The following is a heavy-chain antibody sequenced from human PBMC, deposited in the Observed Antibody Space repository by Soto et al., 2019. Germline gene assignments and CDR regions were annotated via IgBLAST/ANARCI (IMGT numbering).Heavy chain of an antibody. CDR1: GFTVSSNY. CDR2: IYSGGST. J-gene: IGHJ6*02. V-gene: IGHV3-53*01. CDR3: ARDHYYYGMDV. Sequence: GGSLRLSCAASGFTVSSNYMSWVRQAPGKGLEWVSVIYSGGSTYYADSVKGRFTISRDNSKNTLYLQMNSLRAEDTAVYYCARDHYYYGMDVWGQGTTVTVSS.